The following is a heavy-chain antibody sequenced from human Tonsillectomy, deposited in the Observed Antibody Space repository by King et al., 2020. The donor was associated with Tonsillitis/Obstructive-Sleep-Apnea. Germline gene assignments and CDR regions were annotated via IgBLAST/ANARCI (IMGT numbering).Heavy chain of an antibody. J-gene: IGHJ4*02. V-gene: IGHV3-30*18. CDR2: ISYDGSDK. D-gene: IGHD3-22*01. CDR1: GFTFSSYG. CDR3: AKDLRYSSGYLDY. Sequence: VQLVESGGGVVQPGRSLRLSCAASGFTFSSYGMHWVRQAPGKGLEWVAVISYDGSDKYYADSVKGRFTISRDNSKNTLYLQMNSLGAEDTAVYYCAKDLRYSSGYLDYWGQGTLVTVSS.